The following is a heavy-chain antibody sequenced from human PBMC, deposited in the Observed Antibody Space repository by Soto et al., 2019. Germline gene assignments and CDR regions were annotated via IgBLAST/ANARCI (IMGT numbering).Heavy chain of an antibody. V-gene: IGHV1-8*01. CDR3: ARLGPWIQLLSSTHNWFDP. CDR2: MNPNSGNT. CDR1: GYTFTSYD. D-gene: IGHD5-18*01. J-gene: IGHJ5*02. Sequence: QVQLVQSGAEVKKPGASVKVSCKASGYTFTSYDINWVRQATGQGREWMGWMNPNSGNTGYAQKFQGRVTMTRNTSISTAYMELSSLRSEDTAVYYCARLGPWIQLLSSTHNWFDPWGQGTLVTVSS.